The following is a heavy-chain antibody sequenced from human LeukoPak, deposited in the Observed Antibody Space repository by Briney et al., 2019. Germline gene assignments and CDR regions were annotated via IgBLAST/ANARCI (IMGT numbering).Heavy chain of an antibody. CDR1: GYSISSGNS. CDR2: FYHGGNT. CDR3: ASEKNGPPADY. D-gene: IGHD2-8*01. Sequence: SETLSLTCAVSGYSISSGNSWGWIRQAPGKGLGWIGSFYHGGNTYYNPSLKSRVTMSVDTSKNQFSLKLTSVTVADTAVYYCASEKNGPPADYWGQGTLVTVSS. V-gene: IGHV4-38-2*01. J-gene: IGHJ4*02.